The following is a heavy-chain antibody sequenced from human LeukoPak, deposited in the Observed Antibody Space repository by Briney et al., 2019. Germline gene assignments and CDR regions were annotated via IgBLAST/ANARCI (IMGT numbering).Heavy chain of an antibody. CDR1: GGSISSGLYS. CDR2: IYHTGST. J-gene: IGHJ5*02. D-gene: IGHD2-2*01. V-gene: IGHV4-30-2*01. CDR3: ARLQYCSGTSCYWFDP. Sequence: SETLSLTCDVYGGSISSGLYSWSWIRQPLGKGLEWIGYIYHTGSTYYNPSLKSRVTISVDTSKNQFSLRLSSVTAADTAVYYCARLQYCSGTSCYWFDPWGQGTLVTVSS.